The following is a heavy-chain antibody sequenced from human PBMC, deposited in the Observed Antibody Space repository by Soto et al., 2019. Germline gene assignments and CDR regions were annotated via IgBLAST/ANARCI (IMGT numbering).Heavy chain of an antibody. D-gene: IGHD4-17*01. CDR1: GFTFSSYS. J-gene: IGHJ5*02. CDR2: ISSSSTTI. Sequence: EVQLVESGGGLVQPGGSLRLSCAASGFTFSSYSMNWVRQAPGKGLEGVSYISSSSTTIYYADSVKCRFTISRDNGYNSLYLQMNRLTGEDTAVYYCGREGGDLNRSDPWGQGTLVTVSS. CDR3: GREGGDLNRSDP. V-gene: IGHV3-48*01.